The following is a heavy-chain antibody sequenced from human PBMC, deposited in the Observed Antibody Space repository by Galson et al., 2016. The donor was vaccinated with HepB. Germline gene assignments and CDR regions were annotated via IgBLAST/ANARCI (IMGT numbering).Heavy chain of an antibody. V-gene: IGHV3-21*01. CDR2: IRSSSAYV. Sequence: SLRLSCAASGFSISNYTMNWVRQAPGKGLGWISYIRSSSAYVDYADSVKGRFTISRETAKNSLYLQMNSLIAEDTAVYYCARGRCRFSSGYYTAAPDGFAIWGQGTVVTVSS. CDR1: GFSISNYT. CDR3: ARGRCRFSSGYYTAAPDGFAI. D-gene: IGHD3-3*01. J-gene: IGHJ3*02.